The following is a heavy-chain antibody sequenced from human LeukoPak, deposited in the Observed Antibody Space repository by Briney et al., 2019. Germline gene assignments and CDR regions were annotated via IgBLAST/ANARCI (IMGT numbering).Heavy chain of an antibody. CDR2: ISSSSSTI. J-gene: IGHJ6*03. D-gene: IGHD6-19*01. CDR3: ARGPYSSGWYHGGYYYYYYMDV. CDR1: GFTFSSYI. V-gene: IGHV3-48*02. Sequence: GGALRLSCAASGFTFSSYIMNWVRQAPGKGLEWVSYISSSSSTIYYADSVKGRFTIARDNAKNSLYLQMNSLRDEDTAVYYCARGPYSSGWYHGGYYYYYYMDVWGKGTTVTVSS.